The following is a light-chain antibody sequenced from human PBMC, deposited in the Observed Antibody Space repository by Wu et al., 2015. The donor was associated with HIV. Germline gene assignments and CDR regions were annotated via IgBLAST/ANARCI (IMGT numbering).Light chain of an antibody. J-gene: IGKJ5*01. CDR2: DAS. V-gene: IGKV3-11*01. CDR1: QSVSYA. CDR3: QQHAKWPLT. Sequence: EVVLTQSPATLSFSPGERVTLSCRASQSVSYALAWYQQRPGQTPRLLIYDASNRATGIPDRFIGSGSATDFTLTITSLEPEDSAVYYCQQHAKWPLTFGQGHDWRLN.